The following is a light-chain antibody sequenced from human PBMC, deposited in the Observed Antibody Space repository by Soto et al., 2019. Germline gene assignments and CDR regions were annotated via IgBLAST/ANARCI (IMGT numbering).Light chain of an antibody. J-gene: IGLJ1*01. CDR2: DVS. CDR1: SSDVGGYNY. Sequence: QSVLTQRASVSGSPGQSITISCTGTSSDVGGYNYVSWYQQHPGKAPKLMLYDVSNRPSGVSNRFSGSKAGNTASLPISGLQAENEYDSYSTSYTGSTTYVFGPGTKLTV. CDR3: TSYTGSTTYV. V-gene: IGLV2-14*03.